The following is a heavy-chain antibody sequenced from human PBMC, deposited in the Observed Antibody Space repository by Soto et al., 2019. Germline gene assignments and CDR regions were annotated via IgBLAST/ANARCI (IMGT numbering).Heavy chain of an antibody. CDR3: ARGIFDRPHIAAAEKYNWFDP. D-gene: IGHD6-13*01. Sequence: SETLSLTCTVSGGSISSYYWSWIRQPPGKGLEWIGYIYYSGSTNYNPSLKSRVTISVDTSKNQFSLKLSSVTAADTAVYYCARGIFDRPHIAAAEKYNWFDPWGQGTLVTVSS. V-gene: IGHV4-59*01. CDR1: GGSISSYY. CDR2: IYYSGST. J-gene: IGHJ5*02.